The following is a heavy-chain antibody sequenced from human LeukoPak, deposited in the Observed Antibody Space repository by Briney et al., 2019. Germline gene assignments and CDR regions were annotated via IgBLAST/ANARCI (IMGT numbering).Heavy chain of an antibody. J-gene: IGHJ4*02. CDR3: ARVRKGYFDWLLFDY. D-gene: IGHD3-9*01. V-gene: IGHV4-34*01. CDR2: INHSGST. Sequence: KSSETLSLTCAVYGGSFSGYYWNWIRQPPGKGLEWIGEINHSGSTNYNLSLKSRVTISVDTSKNQFSLKLSSVTAADTAVYYCARVRKGYFDWLLFDYWGQGTLVTVSS. CDR1: GGSFSGYY.